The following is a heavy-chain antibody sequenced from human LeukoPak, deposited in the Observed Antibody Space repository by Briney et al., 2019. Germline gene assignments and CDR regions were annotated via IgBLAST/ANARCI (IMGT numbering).Heavy chain of an antibody. J-gene: IGHJ4*02. V-gene: IGHV3-21*01. CDR3: ARVNYDIMAGYYRSHSTDY. CDR2: ISSSSSYI. CDR1: GFTFSSYS. Sequence: GGSLRLSCAASGFTFSSYSMNWVRQAPGKGLELVSSISSSSSYIYYADSVKCRFTISRQNAKKPMYLQMNSLRAKGTAVYYCARVNYDIMAGYYRSHSTDYWGQGTLVTVSS. D-gene: IGHD3-9*01.